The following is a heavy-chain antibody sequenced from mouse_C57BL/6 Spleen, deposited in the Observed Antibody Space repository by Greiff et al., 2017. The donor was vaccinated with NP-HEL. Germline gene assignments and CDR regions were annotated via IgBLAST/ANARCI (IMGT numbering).Heavy chain of an antibody. V-gene: IGHV1-69*01. Sequence: VQLQQPGAELVMPGASVKLSCKASGYTFTSYWLHWVKQRPGQGLEWIGEIDPSDSYTKYNQKFKGKSTLTVDKSSSTAYMQLSSLTSEDSAVYYCARRDYYGSSSYAMDYGGQGTSVTVSS. CDR3: ARRDYYGSSSYAMDY. D-gene: IGHD1-1*01. CDR2: IDPSDSYT. CDR1: GYTFTSYW. J-gene: IGHJ4*01.